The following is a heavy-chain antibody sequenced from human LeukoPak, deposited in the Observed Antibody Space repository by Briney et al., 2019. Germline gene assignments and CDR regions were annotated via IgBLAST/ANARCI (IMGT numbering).Heavy chain of an antibody. D-gene: IGHD2-2*01. CDR2: INTDGSST. J-gene: IGHJ4*02. Sequence: GGSLRLSCAASGFTFSSYWMHWVRQAPGKGLVWVSRINTDGSSTTYADSVKGRFTISRDNAKNTLCLEMNSLRAEDTAVYYCARDRYSTTTRCSDYWGQGTLVTVSS. V-gene: IGHV3-74*03. CDR1: GFTFSSYW. CDR3: ARDRYSTTTRCSDY.